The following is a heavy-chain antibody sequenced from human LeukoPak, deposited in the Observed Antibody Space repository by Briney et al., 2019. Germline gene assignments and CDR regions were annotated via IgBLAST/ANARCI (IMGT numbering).Heavy chain of an antibody. CDR3: ARQASSDSYYFDY. V-gene: IGHV5-51*01. D-gene: IGHD3-22*01. CDR2: IYPGDSDT. CDR1: GYSFTSYC. J-gene: IGHJ4*02. Sequence: GESLKISCKGSGYSFTSYCIGWVRQMSGKGLEWMGIIYPGDSDTRYSPSFQGQVTISADKSISTAYLQWSSLKASDTAMYYCARQASSDSYYFDYWGQGTLVTVSS.